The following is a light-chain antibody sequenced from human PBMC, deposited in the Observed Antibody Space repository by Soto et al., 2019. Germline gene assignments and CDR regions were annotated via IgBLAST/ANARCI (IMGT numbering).Light chain of an antibody. CDR3: QQRRNWPT. CDR1: QSLNFNF. V-gene: IGKV3D-20*02. Sequence: EIVLTQSPGTLSLFPGERATVSCTASQSLNFNFLGWYQKKSGQAPRLLISPASTRATGIPDRFSGSGSGIDFTLTISSLEPEDSAVYYCQQRRNWPTFGQGTKVDIK. J-gene: IGKJ1*01. CDR2: PAS.